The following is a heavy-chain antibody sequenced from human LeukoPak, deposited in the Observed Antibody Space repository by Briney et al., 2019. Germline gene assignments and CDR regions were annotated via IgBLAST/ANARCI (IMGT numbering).Heavy chain of an antibody. D-gene: IGHD2-2*01. Sequence: GGSLRLSCGASGFTFSNHWMHWVRQVPGKGLVWVSRINGDGSRTSYADSVKGRFTITRDNAKNTVYLQMNSLRAEDTALYYCARDRGSTEFDYWGQGTLVTVSS. CDR3: ARDRGSTEFDY. J-gene: IGHJ4*02. CDR2: INGDGSRT. V-gene: IGHV3-74*01. CDR1: GFTFSNHW.